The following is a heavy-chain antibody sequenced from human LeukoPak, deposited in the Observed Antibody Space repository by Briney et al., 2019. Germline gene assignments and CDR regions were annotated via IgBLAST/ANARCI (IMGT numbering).Heavy chain of an antibody. CDR3: ILLWFGEYDY. V-gene: IGHV1-18*01. D-gene: IGHD3-10*01. CDR2: ISAYNGNT. J-gene: IGHJ4*02. CDR1: GGTFSSYA. Sequence: ASVKVSCKASGGTFSSYAISWVRQAPRQGLEWMGWISAYNGNTNYAQKLQGRVTMTTDTSTSTAYMELRSLRSDDTAVYYCILLWFGEYDYWGQGTLVTVSS.